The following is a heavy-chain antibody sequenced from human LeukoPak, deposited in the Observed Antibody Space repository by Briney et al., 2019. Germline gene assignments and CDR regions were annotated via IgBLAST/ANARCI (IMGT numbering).Heavy chain of an antibody. CDR2: MYHTGST. CDR3: ATWVVAGRNYFVY. J-gene: IGHJ4*02. V-gene: IGHV4-38-2*02. Sequence: SETLSLTCSVSGYSISSGYYWGWIRQPPGKGLEWIGSMYHTGSTYNNPSLKSRVTISVDTSKNQFSLKLTAVTAADTAVYYCATWVVAGRNYFVYWGQGTLVTVSS. CDR1: GYSISSGYY. D-gene: IGHD6-19*01.